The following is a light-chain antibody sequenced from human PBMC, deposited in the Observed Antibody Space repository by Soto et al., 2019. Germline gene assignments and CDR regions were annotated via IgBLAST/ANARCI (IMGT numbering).Light chain of an antibody. Sequence: EIVLTQSPGTLSLSPGERATLSCRASQSVSSSYLAWYQQKPGQAPRLLIYGASSRATGIPDRLSGSGSGTEFTLTVDRLEPEDFAVYYCHQYGSPPQTFGQGTKVDIK. J-gene: IGKJ1*01. CDR3: HQYGSPPQT. CDR2: GAS. V-gene: IGKV3-20*01. CDR1: QSVSSSY.